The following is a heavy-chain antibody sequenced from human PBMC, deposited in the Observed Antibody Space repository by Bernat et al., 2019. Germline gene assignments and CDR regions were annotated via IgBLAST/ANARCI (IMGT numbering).Heavy chain of an antibody. CDR2: INSDGSST. CDR1: GFTFSSYW. D-gene: IGHD3-10*01. V-gene: IGHV3-74*01. CDR3: ARDHGTLRGSYYDY. Sequence: EVQLVESGGGLVQPGGSLRLSCAASGFTFSSYWMHWVRQAPGKGLVWVSRINSDGSSTSYADSMKGRFTISRDNAKNTLYLQMNSLRAEDTAVYYCARDHGTLRGSYYDYWGQGTLVTISS. J-gene: IGHJ4*02.